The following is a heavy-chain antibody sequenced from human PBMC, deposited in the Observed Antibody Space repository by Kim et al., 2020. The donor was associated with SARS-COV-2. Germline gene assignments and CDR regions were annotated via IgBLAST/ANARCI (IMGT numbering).Heavy chain of an antibody. J-gene: IGHJ6*02. V-gene: IGHV3-48*03. CDR3: ARAKFDWLLYSYGMDV. D-gene: IGHD3-9*01. CDR2: ISSSGSTI. CDR1: GFTFSSYE. Sequence: GGSLRLSCAASGFTFSSYEMNWVRQAPGKGLEWVSYISSSGSTIYYADSVKGRFTISRDNAKNSLYLQMNSLGAEDTAVYYCARAKFDWLLYSYGMDVWGQGTPVTVSS.